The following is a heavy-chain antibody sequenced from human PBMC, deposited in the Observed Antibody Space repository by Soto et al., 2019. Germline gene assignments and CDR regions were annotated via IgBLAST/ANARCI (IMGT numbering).Heavy chain of an antibody. Sequence: PGGSLRLSCAGPGFTFSNYAMSWVRQAPGTGLEWVSGIGASGAGTYYADSVKGRFTISRDNSKNTLHLQMNSLRAEDTAVYYCALRKPGSYFDYWGQGTLVTVSS. CDR3: ALRKPGSYFDY. CDR2: IGASGAGT. J-gene: IGHJ4*02. D-gene: IGHD1-26*01. CDR1: GFTFSNYA. V-gene: IGHV3-23*01.